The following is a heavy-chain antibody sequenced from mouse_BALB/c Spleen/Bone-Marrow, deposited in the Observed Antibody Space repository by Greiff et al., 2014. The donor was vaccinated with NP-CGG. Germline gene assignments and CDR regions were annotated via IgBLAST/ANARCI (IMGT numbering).Heavy chain of an antibody. D-gene: IGHD2-4*01. Sequence: VQLQQSGAELVKPGASVKMSCKASGYTFTSYTMHWVKQRPGQGLEWIGEINPNNGYTNYNQKFKDKATLTADKSSSTAYMQLSSRTSEDSAVYYCARGGYDYGCYWDLDDWGQGTTVTVSS. CDR2: INPNNGYT. CDR3: ARGGYDYGCYWDLDD. V-gene: IGHV1-69*02. CDR1: GYTFTSYT. J-gene: IGHJ1*01.